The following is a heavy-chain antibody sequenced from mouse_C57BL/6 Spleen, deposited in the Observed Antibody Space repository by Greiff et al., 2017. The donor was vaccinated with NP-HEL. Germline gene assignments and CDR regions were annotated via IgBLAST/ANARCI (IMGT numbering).Heavy chain of an antibody. CDR1: GYAFSSSW. D-gene: IGHD2-5*01. CDR2: IYPGDGDT. Sequence: QVQLQQSGPELVKPGASVKISCKASGYAFSSSWMNWVKQRPGKGLEWIGRIYPGDGDTNYNGKFKGKATLTADKSSSTAYMQLSSLTSEDSAVYFCARSLYSNYEDWYFDVWGTGTTVTVSS. CDR3: ARSLYSNYEDWYFDV. J-gene: IGHJ1*03. V-gene: IGHV1-82*01.